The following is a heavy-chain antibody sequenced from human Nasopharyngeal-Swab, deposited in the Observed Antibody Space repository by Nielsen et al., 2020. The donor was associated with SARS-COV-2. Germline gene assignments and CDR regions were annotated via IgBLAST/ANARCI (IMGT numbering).Heavy chain of an antibody. CDR2: INVANGNT. J-gene: IGHJ3*02. CDR3: ARGARAGNNGEYDAFDI. D-gene: IGHD5-24*01. V-gene: IGHV1-3*01. Sequence: ASVKVSCKASVYVFTNYPLHWVRQAPAQTLEWMGWINVANGNTKYSQNFQGRVTVTRDTSASTAYMELSSLRSEDTALFYCARGARAGNNGEYDAFDIWGQGSMVTVSS. CDR1: VYVFTNYP.